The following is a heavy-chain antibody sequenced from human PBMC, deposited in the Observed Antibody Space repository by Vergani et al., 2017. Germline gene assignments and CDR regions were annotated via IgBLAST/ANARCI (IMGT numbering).Heavy chain of an antibody. Sequence: QVQLQESGPGLVKPSETLSLTCTVSGGSISSHYWSWIRQPPGKGLEWIGYIYYSGSTNYNPSLKSRVTISVDTSKNQFSLKLSSVTAADTAVYYCAREAYSWSYYYYYGMDVWGQGTTVTVSS. CDR3: AREAYSWSYYYYYGMDV. D-gene: IGHD1-26*01. J-gene: IGHJ6*02. V-gene: IGHV4-59*11. CDR1: GGSISSHY. CDR2: IYYSGST.